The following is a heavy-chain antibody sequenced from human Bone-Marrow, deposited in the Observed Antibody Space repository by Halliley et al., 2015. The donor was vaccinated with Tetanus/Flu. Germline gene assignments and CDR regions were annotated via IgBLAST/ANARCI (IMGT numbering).Heavy chain of an antibody. CDR3: ARGHRVSNGWGTYYNYGMDA. CDR2: IIPYGNI. CDR1: GGSFGDSGYY. Sequence: GLVKPSETLTLTCAVYGGSFGDSGYYWNWCRQPPGKGLEWIGEIIPYGNINYNQSLQSRVTISVDTSKNQFSRKLSSVSAADTAVYYCARGHRVSNGWGTYYNYGMDAWGQGTAVSVSS. D-gene: IGHD6-19*01. V-gene: IGHV4-34*01. J-gene: IGHJ6*02.